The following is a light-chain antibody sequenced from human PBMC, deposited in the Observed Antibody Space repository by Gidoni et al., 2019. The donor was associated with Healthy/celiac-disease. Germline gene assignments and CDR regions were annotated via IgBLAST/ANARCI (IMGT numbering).Light chain of an antibody. CDR2: AAS. Sequence: DIQMTQSPSSVSASVGVRVTITCRASQGISRWLAWYQQRPGKAPMLLIYAASSLQSGVPSSFSGSGSGTDFTLTSSSLQPEDFATYYCQQANSFPRTFGQGTKVEIK. V-gene: IGKV1-12*01. J-gene: IGKJ1*01. CDR3: QQANSFPRT. CDR1: QGISRW.